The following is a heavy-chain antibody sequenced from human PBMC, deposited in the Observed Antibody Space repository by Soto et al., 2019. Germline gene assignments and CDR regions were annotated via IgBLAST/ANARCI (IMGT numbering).Heavy chain of an antibody. CDR2: IWYDGSNK. CDR3: ARDPGIAVAGTLRHFDY. V-gene: IGHV3-33*01. CDR1: GFTFSSYA. D-gene: IGHD6-19*01. Sequence: PGGSLRLSCAASGFTFSSYAMHWVRQGPGKGLEWVTAIWYDGSNKYYADSVKGRFTISRDNSKNTLYLQMNSLRAEDTAVYHCARDPGIAVAGTLRHFDYWGQGTLVTVSS. J-gene: IGHJ4*02.